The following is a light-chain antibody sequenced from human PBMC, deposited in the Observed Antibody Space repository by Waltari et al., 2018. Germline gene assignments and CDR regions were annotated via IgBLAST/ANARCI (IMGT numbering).Light chain of an antibody. J-gene: IGLJ2*01. Sequence: SYMLTQPPSVSVAPGQTARLTCRVDDIGERSVHWCQQRPGQAPVSVIYYDTDRPSGIPDRFSGSHSGDTATLIISRVEAGDEADYYCQVWDSSRHHVIFGGGTRLTVL. CDR1: DIGERS. CDR3: QVWDSSRHHVI. CDR2: YDT. V-gene: IGLV3-21*04.